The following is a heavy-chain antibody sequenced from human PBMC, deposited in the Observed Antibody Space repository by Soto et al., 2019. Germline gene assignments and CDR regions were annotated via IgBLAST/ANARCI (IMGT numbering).Heavy chain of an antibody. Sequence: QVQLVESGGGVVQPGRSLRLSCAASGFTFSSYGMHWVRQAPGKGLEWVAVISYDGSNKYYADSVKGRFTISRDNSKNTLYLQMNSLRAEDMAVYYCAKARGYDILGAFDIWGQGTMVTVSS. V-gene: IGHV3-30*18. CDR2: ISYDGSNK. J-gene: IGHJ3*02. D-gene: IGHD3-9*01. CDR3: AKARGYDILGAFDI. CDR1: GFTFSSYG.